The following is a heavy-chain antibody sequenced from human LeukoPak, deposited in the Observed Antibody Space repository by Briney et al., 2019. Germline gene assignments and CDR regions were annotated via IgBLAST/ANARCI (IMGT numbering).Heavy chain of an antibody. D-gene: IGHD3-22*01. CDR3: ASTYYDTGGFSPFDY. CDR1: GGSFSGYS. V-gene: IGHV4-34*01. Sequence: PSETLSLTCAVYGGSFSGYSWNWIRQSPEKGLEWIGEINDSGSTNYNPSLKGRVTMSIDTSKNQFSLKLNSVIAADTAVYYCASTYYDTGGFSPFDYWGQGTLVTVSS. J-gene: IGHJ4*02. CDR2: INDSGST.